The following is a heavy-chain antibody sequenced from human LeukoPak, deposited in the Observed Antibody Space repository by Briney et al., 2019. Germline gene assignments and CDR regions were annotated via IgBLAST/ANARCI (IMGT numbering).Heavy chain of an antibody. CDR2: IKQDGSEK. J-gene: IGHJ5*02. CDR3: VRAAGVRTWFDP. CDR1: GFTFSSYW. Sequence: GGSLRLSCAASGFTFSSYWMSWVRQAPGKGLDWVANIKQDGSEKYYVDSVKGRFTISRDSAKNSLYLQMNSLRAEDTAVYYRVRAAGVRTWFDPWGQGTLVTVSS. V-gene: IGHV3-7*01.